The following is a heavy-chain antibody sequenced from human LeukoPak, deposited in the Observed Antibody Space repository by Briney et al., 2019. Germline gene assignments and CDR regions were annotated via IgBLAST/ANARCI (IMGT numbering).Heavy chain of an antibody. J-gene: IGHJ5*02. CDR3: AAPQVPYGGPRPSGS. CDR2: IYPGDSDI. CDR1: GYIFTNYW. D-gene: IGHD4-23*01. V-gene: IGHV5-51*01. Sequence: GESLKISCKASGYIFTNYWIGWVRQMPGKGLEWMGIIYPGDSDIRYSPSFQGQVTISADKSITTAYLHWTSLQASDSGIYYCAAPQVPYGGPRPSGSWGQGTQVTVSS.